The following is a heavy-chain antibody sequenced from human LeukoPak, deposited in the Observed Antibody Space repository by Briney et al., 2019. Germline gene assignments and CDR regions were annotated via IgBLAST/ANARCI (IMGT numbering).Heavy chain of an antibody. CDR3: ARISCSRSSCYGVYDY. J-gene: IGHJ4*02. CDR1: GFTFRDYW. Sequence: PGGSLRLSXAASGFTFRDYWMTWVRQAPGKGLEWLANIRQDGSEKYHVDSVKGRFTISRDNAKNSVYLQMNSLRAEDTAVYYCARISCSRSSCYGVYDYWGQGSLVTVSS. V-gene: IGHV3-7*01. D-gene: IGHD2-15*01. CDR2: IRQDGSEK.